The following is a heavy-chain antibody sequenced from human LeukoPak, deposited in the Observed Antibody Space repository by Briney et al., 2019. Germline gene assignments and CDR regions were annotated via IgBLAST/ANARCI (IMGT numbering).Heavy chain of an antibody. J-gene: IGHJ4*02. CDR3: ARDLYSYYYDSSGYTFDY. V-gene: IGHV1-18*01. CDR2: ISAYNGNT. CDR1: GYTFTSYG. Sequence: ASVKVSCKASGYTFTSYGISWVRQAPGQGLERMGWISAYNGNTNYAQKLQGRVTMTRDTSTSTVYMELSSLRSEATAVYYCARDLYSYYYDSSGYTFDYWGQGTLVTVSS. D-gene: IGHD3-22*01.